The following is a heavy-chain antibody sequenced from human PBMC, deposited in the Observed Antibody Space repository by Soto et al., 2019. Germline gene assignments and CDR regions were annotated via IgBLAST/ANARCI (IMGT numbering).Heavy chain of an antibody. CDR2: INPNSGGT. Sequence: ASVKVSCKASGYTFTSYGISWVRQAPGQGLEWMGWINPNSGGTNYAQKFQGWVTMTRDTSISTAYMELSRLRSDDTAVYYCARGPIDLGWFDPWGQGTLVTVSS. D-gene: IGHD2-21*01. V-gene: IGHV1-2*04. CDR1: GYTFTSYG. CDR3: ARGPIDLGWFDP. J-gene: IGHJ5*02.